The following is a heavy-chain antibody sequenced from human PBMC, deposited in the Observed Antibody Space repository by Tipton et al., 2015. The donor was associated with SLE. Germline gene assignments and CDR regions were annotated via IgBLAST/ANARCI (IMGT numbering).Heavy chain of an antibody. D-gene: IGHD5/OR15-5a*01. CDR2: INHSGTT. CDR1: GGSFSGYF. V-gene: IGHV4-34*01. CDR3: AGVSRDAFEI. Sequence: TLSLTCAVYGGSFSGYFWSWIRQLPDKGLEWIGEINHSGTTNCNPPLKSRVTISVDTSKNQFSLKLSSVTAADTAVYYCAGVSRDAFEIWGQGTMVTVSS. J-gene: IGHJ3*02.